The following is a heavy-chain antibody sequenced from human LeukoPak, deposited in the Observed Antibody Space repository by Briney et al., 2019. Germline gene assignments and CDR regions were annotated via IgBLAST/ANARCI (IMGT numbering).Heavy chain of an antibody. Sequence: GGSLRLSCSASGFTFSNYAAHWVRQAPGKGLEYVSAISNNGGSTDYADSVKGRFTISRDNSKNTLYLQMSSLRVDDTAVYYCVKGPQYYYNSSGYYFQPDDAFDVWGLGTMVTVSS. CDR1: GFTFSNYA. J-gene: IGHJ3*01. D-gene: IGHD3-22*01. CDR3: VKGPQYYYNSSGYYFQPDDAFDV. CDR2: ISNNGGST. V-gene: IGHV3-64D*06.